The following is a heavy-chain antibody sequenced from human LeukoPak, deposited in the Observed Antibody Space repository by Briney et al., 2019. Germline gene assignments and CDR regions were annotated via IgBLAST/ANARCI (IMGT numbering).Heavy chain of an antibody. CDR1: GGTFSSYA. J-gene: IGHJ5*02. CDR2: IIPIFGTA. V-gene: IGHV1-69*05. D-gene: IGHD3-9*01. CDR3: ARNYFTGYPNWFDP. Sequence: ASVKVSFTASGGTFSSYAISWVRQAPGQGLEWMGGIIPIFGTANYAQKFQGRVTITTDESTSTAYMELSSLRSEDTAVYYCARNYFTGYPNWFDPWGQGTLVTVSS.